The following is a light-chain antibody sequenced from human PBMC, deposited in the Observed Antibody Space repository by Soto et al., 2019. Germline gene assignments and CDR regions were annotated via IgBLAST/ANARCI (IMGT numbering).Light chain of an antibody. CDR3: QQYNSYSPPLT. Sequence: DIQMTQSPSTLSASVGDRVTITCRASQSISSWLAWYQQKPGKAPKLLIYDASSLESGVPSRFSGSGSGTEFTLTISSLQPDDFATYYCQQYNSYSPPLTFGGRTKVDIK. CDR1: QSISSW. J-gene: IGKJ4*01. CDR2: DAS. V-gene: IGKV1-5*01.